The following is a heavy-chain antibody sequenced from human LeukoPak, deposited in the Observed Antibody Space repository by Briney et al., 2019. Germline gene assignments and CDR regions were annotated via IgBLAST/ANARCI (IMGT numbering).Heavy chain of an antibody. V-gene: IGHV3-23*01. CDR3: AKSSYYDSSGFYREYYFDY. D-gene: IGHD3-22*01. CDR1: GFTFSSYS. CDR2: ISVGGRIM. Sequence: GGPLRLSCVASGFTFSSYSFNWVRQAPGKGLEWVSYISVGGRIMSHADSVKGRFTISRDNSKNTLYVQINSLRAEDTAVYYCAKSSYYDSSGFYREYYFDYWGQGTLVPVSS. J-gene: IGHJ4*02.